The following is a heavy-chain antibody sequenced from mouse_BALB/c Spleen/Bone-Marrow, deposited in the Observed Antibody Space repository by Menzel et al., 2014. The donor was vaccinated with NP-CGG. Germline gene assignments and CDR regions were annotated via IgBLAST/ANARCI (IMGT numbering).Heavy chain of an antibody. D-gene: IGHD2-14*01. Sequence: VQLQQSGPELVKPGTSVKMSCKASGYTFTDYYMMWVRQSHGKSLEWIGHINPNTDGTFYNQKFKGKATLTVDKSSSTAYMQLNSLTSEDSAVYYCARSRSFDNWGQGTTLTVSS. CDR3: ARSRSFDN. V-gene: IGHV1-26*01. J-gene: IGHJ2*01. CDR2: INPNTDGT. CDR1: GYTFTDYY.